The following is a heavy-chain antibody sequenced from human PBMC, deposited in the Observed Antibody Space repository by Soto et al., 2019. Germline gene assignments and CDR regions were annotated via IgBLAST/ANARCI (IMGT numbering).Heavy chain of an antibody. D-gene: IGHD5-12*01. CDR2: IWYDGSNK. Sequence: GGSLRLSCAASGFTFSSYGMHWVRQAPGKGLEWVAVIWYDGSNKYYADSVKGRFTISRDNSKNTLYLQMNSLRAEDTAVYYCAREMVDIVANIKERYYFDYWGQGTLVTVSS. J-gene: IGHJ4*02. CDR1: GFTFSSYG. CDR3: AREMVDIVANIKERYYFDY. V-gene: IGHV3-33*01.